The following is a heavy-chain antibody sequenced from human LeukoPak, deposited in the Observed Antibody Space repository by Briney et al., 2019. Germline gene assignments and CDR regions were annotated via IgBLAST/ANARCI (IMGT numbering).Heavy chain of an antibody. CDR3: ARAISYGYGGLDY. CDR2: INSDGSST. J-gene: IGHJ4*02. D-gene: IGHD5-18*01. CDR1: GFTFSSYW. V-gene: IGHV3-74*01. Sequence: GGSLRLSCAASGFTFSSYWMHWVRQAPGKGLVWVSRINSDGSSTSYADSVKGRLTISRDNAKNTLYLQMNSLRAEDTAVYYCARAISYGYGGLDYWGQGTLVTVSS.